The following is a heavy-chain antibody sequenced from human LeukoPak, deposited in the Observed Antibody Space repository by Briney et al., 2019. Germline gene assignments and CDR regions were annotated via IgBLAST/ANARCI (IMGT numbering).Heavy chain of an antibody. J-gene: IGHJ4*02. CDR3: ARVAGVLWFGEFPFDY. Sequence: PSETLSLTCAVYGGSFSGYYWSWIRQPPGKGLEWIGEINHSGSTNYNPSLKSRVTISVDTSKNQFSLKLSSVTAADTAVYYCARVAGVLWFGEFPFDYWGQGTPVTVSS. V-gene: IGHV4-34*01. D-gene: IGHD3-10*01. CDR2: INHSGST. CDR1: GGSFSGYY.